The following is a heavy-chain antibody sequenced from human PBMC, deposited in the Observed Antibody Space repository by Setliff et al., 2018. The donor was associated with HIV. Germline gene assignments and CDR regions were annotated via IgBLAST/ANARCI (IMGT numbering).Heavy chain of an antibody. CDR1: GFSFGDYY. V-gene: IGHV3-11*06. CDR3: AREPHELRYFDWLLYPAYYYYGMDV. CDR2: ISSSSTYT. J-gene: IGHJ6*02. Sequence: GGSLRLSCGASGFSFGDYYMSWIRQAPGKGLEWISYISSSSTYTNYADSVKGRFTISRDNVKNSLYLQMNSLRAEDTAVYYCAREPHELRYFDWLLYPAYYYYGMDVWGQGTTVTVSS. D-gene: IGHD3-9*01.